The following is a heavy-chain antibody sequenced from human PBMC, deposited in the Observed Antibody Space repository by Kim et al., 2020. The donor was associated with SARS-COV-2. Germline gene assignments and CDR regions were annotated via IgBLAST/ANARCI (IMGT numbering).Heavy chain of an antibody. Sequence: LNLQGRVTMTTDTSTRTAYMELRSLRSDDTAVYYCARGGSTSNPLFYFDYWGQGTLVTVSS. CDR3: ARGGSTSNPLFYFDY. D-gene: IGHD5-12*01. J-gene: IGHJ4*02. V-gene: IGHV1-18*01.